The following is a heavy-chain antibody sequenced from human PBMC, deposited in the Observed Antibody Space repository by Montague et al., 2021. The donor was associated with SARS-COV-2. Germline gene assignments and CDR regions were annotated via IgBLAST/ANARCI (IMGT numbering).Heavy chain of an antibody. CDR2: IVVGSGNT. CDR3: AARGFGEPDGDLFDY. Sequence: SGKVSFKASGFPFTSSAMQWVRQARGQRLEWIGWIVVGSGNTNYAQKFQERVTITRDMSTSTAYMELSSLRSEDTAVYYCAARGFGEPDGDLFDYWGQGTLVTVFS. D-gene: IGHD3-10*01. J-gene: IGHJ4*02. CDR1: GFPFTSSA. V-gene: IGHV1-58*02.